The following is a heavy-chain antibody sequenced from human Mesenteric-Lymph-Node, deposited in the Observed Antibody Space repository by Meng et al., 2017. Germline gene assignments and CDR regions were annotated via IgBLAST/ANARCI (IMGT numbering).Heavy chain of an antibody. CDR2: ISSSSSYI. CDR1: GFTFSSYS. Sequence: GESLKISCAASGFTFSSYSMNWVRQAPGKGLEWVSSISSSSSYIYYADSVKGRFTISRDNAKNSLYLQMNSLRAEDTAVYYCARGPKIAVAGTFDYWGQGTLVTVSS. CDR3: ARGPKIAVAGTFDY. D-gene: IGHD6-19*01. J-gene: IGHJ4*02. V-gene: IGHV3-21*01.